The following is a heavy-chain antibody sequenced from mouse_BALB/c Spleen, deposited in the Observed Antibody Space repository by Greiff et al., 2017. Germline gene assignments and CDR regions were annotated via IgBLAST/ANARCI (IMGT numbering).Heavy chain of an antibody. D-gene: IGHD1-1*01. V-gene: IGHV5-9-4*01. CDR1: GFTFSSYA. J-gene: IGHJ2*01. CDR2: ISSGGSYT. CDR3: ARDYGSSFDY. Sequence: DVHLVESGGGLVKPGGSLKLSCAASGFTFSSYAMSWVRQSPEKRLEWVAEISSGGSYTYYPDTVTGRFTISRDNAKNTLYLEMSSLRSEDTAMYYCARDYGSSFDYWGQGTTLTVSS.